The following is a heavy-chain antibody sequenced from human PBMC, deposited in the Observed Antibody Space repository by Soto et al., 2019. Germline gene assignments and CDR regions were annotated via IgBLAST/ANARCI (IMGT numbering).Heavy chain of an antibody. CDR3: ARAFDFWSGYGPFDY. CDR1: GYTFTSYA. Sequence: ASVKVSCKASGYTFTSYAMHWVRQAPGQRLEWMGWISAYNGNTNYSQKLQGRVTMTTDTSTSTAYMELRSLRSDDTAVYYCARAFDFWSGYGPFDYWGQGTLVTVSS. V-gene: IGHV1-18*01. D-gene: IGHD3-3*01. CDR2: ISAYNGNT. J-gene: IGHJ4*02.